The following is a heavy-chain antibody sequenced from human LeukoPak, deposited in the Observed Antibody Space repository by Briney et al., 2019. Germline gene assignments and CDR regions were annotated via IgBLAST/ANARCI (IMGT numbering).Heavy chain of an antibody. CDR2: ISSSGSTI. CDR3: ARDKTVEWLSRGSSFDY. CDR1: GFTFSDYY. J-gene: IGHJ4*01. Sequence: GGSLRLSCAASGFTFSDYYMSWIRQAPGKGLEWVSYISSSGSTIYYADSVKGRFTISRDNAKNSLYLQINSLRTEDTAAYYCARDKTVEWLSRGSSFDYWGHGTLVTVSS. D-gene: IGHD3-3*01. V-gene: IGHV3-11*04.